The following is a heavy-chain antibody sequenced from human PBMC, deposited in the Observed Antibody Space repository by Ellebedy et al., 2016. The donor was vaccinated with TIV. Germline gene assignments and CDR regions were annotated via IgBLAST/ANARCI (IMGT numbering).Heavy chain of an antibody. CDR1: GYSCTAQY. Sequence: ASVKVSFXSSGYSCTAQYIHWVRSAAGQGLEWMGWMNPNSGATNYAQKFQGRVTMTRDTSISTAYMGLSRLRSDDTGVYYCARDKYSGYDYLGNDAFDIWGQGTMVTVSS. D-gene: IGHD5-12*01. CDR3: ARDKYSGYDYLGNDAFDI. J-gene: IGHJ3*02. V-gene: IGHV1-2*02. CDR2: MNPNSGAT.